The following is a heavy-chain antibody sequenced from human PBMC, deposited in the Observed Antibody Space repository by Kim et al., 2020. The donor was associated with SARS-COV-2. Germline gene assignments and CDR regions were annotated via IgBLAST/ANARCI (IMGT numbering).Heavy chain of an antibody. D-gene: IGHD5-18*01. J-gene: IGHJ5*02. V-gene: IGHV3-23*01. Sequence: GGSLRLSCAASGFFFRNSAMSWVRHVPGKGLEWVAAITINSDIRTYGDAVKGRFAISRDDSKSTAYLQMDGLRDDDTAIYYCVRDLGYWRFDPWGQGILVTVSS. CDR2: ITINSDIR. CDR3: VRDLGYWRFDP. CDR1: GFFFRNSA.